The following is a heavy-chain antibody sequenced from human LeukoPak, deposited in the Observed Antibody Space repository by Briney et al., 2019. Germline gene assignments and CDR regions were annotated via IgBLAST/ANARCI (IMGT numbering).Heavy chain of an antibody. CDR3: ATSESQTKFDY. J-gene: IGHJ4*02. V-gene: IGHV5-51*01. CDR1: GYTFTGYY. D-gene: IGHD1/OR15-1a*01. CDR2: IFPGDSDT. Sequence: ASVTVSCKASGYTFTGYYMHWVRQAPGQGLEWMGIIFPGDSDTIYSPSFQGQVTISADKSINTAYLQWSSLKASDTAMYYCATSESQTKFDYWGQGTLVTASS.